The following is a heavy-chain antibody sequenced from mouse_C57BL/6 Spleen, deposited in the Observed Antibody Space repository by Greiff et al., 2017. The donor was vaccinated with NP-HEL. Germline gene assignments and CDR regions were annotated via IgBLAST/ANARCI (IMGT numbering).Heavy chain of an antibody. D-gene: IGHD1-1*01. J-gene: IGHJ1*03. Sequence: EVQLVESEGGLVQPGSSMKLSCTASGFTFSDYYMAWVRQVPEKGLEWVANINYDGSSTYYLDSLKSRFIISRDNAKNILYLQMSSLKSEDTATYYCARDDGSSYFDVWGTGTTVTVSS. CDR1: GFTFSDYY. V-gene: IGHV5-16*01. CDR3: ARDDGSSYFDV. CDR2: INYDGSST.